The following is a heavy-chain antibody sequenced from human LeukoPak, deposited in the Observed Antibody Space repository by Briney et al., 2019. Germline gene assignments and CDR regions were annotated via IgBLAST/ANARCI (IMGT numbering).Heavy chain of an antibody. CDR3: ARVRGRGGGDYYYYGMDV. V-gene: IGHV3-7*01. D-gene: IGHD3-16*01. CDR2: IKQDGSEK. CDR1: GFTFSSYW. Sequence: GGSLRLSCAVSGFTFSSYWMHWVRQAPGKGLEWVANIKQDGSEKYYVDSVKGRFTISRDNAKNSLYLQMNSLRVEDTAVYYCARVRGRGGGDYYYYGMDVWGQGTTVIVSS. J-gene: IGHJ6*02.